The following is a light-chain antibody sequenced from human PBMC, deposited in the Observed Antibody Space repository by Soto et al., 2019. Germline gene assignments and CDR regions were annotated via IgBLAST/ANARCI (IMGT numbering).Light chain of an antibody. Sequence: EIVLTQSPGTLSLSPGERATLSCRASQSVSSSYLAWYQQKPGQAPRLLIYGTSSRATANPDRFSGSGSGTDFTLTISRLEPEDFAVYYCQQYGSSSWTFGQGTKVKSN. J-gene: IGKJ1*01. CDR2: GTS. CDR1: QSVSSSY. CDR3: QQYGSSSWT. V-gene: IGKV3-20*01.